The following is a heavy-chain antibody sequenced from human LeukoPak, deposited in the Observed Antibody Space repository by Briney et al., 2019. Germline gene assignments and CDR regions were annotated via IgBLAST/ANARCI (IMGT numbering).Heavy chain of an antibody. CDR3: ATEKHVDIVATGEAFDI. V-gene: IGHV1-24*01. CDR2: FDPEDGET. Sequence: ASVTVSFKVSGYSLIELSMHWVRQAPGKGLEWMGGFDPEDGETIYAQKFQGRVTMTEDTSTDTAYMELSSLRSEDTAVYYCATEKHVDIVATGEAFDIWGQGTMVTVSS. CDR1: GYSLIELS. D-gene: IGHD5-12*01. J-gene: IGHJ3*02.